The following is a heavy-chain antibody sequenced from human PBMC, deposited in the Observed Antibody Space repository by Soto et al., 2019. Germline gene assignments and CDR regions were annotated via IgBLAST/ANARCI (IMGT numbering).Heavy chain of an antibody. CDR1: GYTFTSYA. CDR2: INAGNGNT. V-gene: IGHV1-3*01. CDR3: ARYCSGGSCSDYYYGMDV. D-gene: IGHD2-15*01. J-gene: IGHJ6*02. Sequence: GASVKVSCKASGYTFTSYAMHWVRQAPGQRLEWMGWINAGNGNTKYSQKFQGRVTITRDTSASTAYMELSSLRSEDTAVYYCARYCSGGSCSDYYYGMDVWGQGTTVTAP.